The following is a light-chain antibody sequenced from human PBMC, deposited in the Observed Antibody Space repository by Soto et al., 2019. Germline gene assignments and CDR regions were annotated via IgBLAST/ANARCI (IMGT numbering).Light chain of an antibody. CDR2: KAS. Sequence: DIQSTQCPSTLSGSVADRVTIACRSSQTSSSWLAWYQQKPGKAPKLLIYKASTLKSGVPSRFSGSGSGTEFTLTISSLQPDDFATYYCQHYNSYSEAFGQGTKVDI. CDR3: QHYNSYSEA. V-gene: IGKV1-5*03. J-gene: IGKJ1*01. CDR1: QTSSSW.